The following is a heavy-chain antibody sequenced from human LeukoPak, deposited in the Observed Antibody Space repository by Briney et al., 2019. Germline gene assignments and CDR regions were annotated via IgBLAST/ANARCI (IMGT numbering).Heavy chain of an antibody. Sequence: GGSLRLSCTSSGFTFGDFPMSWFRQAPGKGLEWLGFTRSNAYGGTTEYAASVKDRFTISRHDSKSIAYLQMNSLKTEDTAVYYCTRDSYPRITTVDYWGQGTLVTVSS. CDR2: TRSNAYGGTT. V-gene: IGHV3-49*03. CDR3: TRDSYPRITTVDY. CDR1: GFTFGDFP. J-gene: IGHJ4*02. D-gene: IGHD3-16*02.